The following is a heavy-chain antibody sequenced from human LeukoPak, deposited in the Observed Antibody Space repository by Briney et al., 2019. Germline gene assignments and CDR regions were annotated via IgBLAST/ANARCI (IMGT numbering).Heavy chain of an antibody. CDR2: IRFDGSNK. D-gene: IGHD2-21*02. Sequence: PGRSLRLSCAASGFTFSSYGMHWVRQAPGKGLEWVAFIRFDGSNKYYADSVKGRFTISRDNSKNTLYLQMNGLRAEDTAVYYCAKGNCGGDCYTYYYLYMDVSGTGTTVTVSS. CDR1: GFTFSSYG. V-gene: IGHV3-30*02. CDR3: AKGNCGGDCYTYYYLYMDV. J-gene: IGHJ6*03.